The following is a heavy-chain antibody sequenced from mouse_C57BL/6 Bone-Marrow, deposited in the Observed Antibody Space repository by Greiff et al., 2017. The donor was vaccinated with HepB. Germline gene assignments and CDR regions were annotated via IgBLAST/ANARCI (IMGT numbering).Heavy chain of an antibody. CDR2: INPYNGGT. J-gene: IGHJ1*03. V-gene: IGHV1-19*01. CDR1: GYTFTDYY. CDR3: ASWGGFLWYFDV. Sequence: EVQLQQSGPVLVKPGASVKMSCKASGYTFTDYYMNWVKQSHGKSLEWIGVINPYNGGTSYNQKFKGKATLTVDKSSSTAYMELNSLTSEDSAVYYCASWGGFLWYFDVWGTGTTVTVSS. D-gene: IGHD4-1*01.